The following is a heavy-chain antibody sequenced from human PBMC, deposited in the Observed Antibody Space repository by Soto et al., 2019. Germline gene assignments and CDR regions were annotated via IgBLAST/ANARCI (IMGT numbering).Heavy chain of an antibody. V-gene: IGHV1-46*01. J-gene: IGHJ6*02. CDR2: INPSGGST. CDR3: ARDGKSDTAMVTSYYYYGMDV. Sequence: ASVKVSCKASGYTFTSYYMHWVRQAPGQGLEWMGIINPSGGSTSYAQKFQGRVTMTRDTSTSTVYMELSSLRSEDTAVYYCARDGKSDTAMVTSYYYYGMDVWGQGTTATVS. D-gene: IGHD5-18*01. CDR1: GYTFTSYY.